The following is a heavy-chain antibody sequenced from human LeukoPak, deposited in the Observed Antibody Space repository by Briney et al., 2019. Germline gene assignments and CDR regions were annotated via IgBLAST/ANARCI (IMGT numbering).Heavy chain of an antibody. V-gene: IGHV4-39*07. CDR3: ARTHYGGWYFDY. J-gene: IGHJ4*02. CDR1: GGSISSSSYY. Sequence: SETLSLTCTVSGGSISSSSYYWGWIRQPPGKGLVWIGSIYYSGSTYYNPSLKSRVTISVDTSKNQFSLKLSSVTAADTAVYYCARTHYGGWYFDYWGQGTLVTVSS. D-gene: IGHD4-23*01. CDR2: IYYSGST.